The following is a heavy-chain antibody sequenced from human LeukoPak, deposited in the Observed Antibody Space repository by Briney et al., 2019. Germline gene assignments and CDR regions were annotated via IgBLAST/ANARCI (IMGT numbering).Heavy chain of an antibody. J-gene: IGHJ4*02. CDR1: GFNVSSNY. CDR3: ARDILTPAGPFDY. Sequence: GGSLRLSCAASGFNVSSNYMSWVRQAPGRGLEWVSVIYTGGTTYYADSVEGRFTFSKSNSKNTLYLQMNSLRVEDTAVYYCARDILTPAGPFDYWGQGTLVTVSS. V-gene: IGHV3-53*01. D-gene: IGHD2-2*01. CDR2: IYTGGTT.